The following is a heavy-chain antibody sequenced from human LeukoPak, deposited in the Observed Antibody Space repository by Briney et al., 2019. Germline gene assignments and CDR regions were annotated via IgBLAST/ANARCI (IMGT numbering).Heavy chain of an antibody. CDR1: GGSISTYF. CDR3: AKHYGSGHRDMDV. CDR2: IYYSGSA. J-gene: IGHJ6*02. D-gene: IGHD3-10*01. V-gene: IGHV4-59*01. Sequence: SETLSLTCTVSGGSISTYFWSWIRQPPGKGLEYIGYIYYSGSANYNPSLKSRVAISLDTSKNQFSLKLDSVTAADTAVYYCAKHYGSGHRDMDVWGQGTTVTVSS.